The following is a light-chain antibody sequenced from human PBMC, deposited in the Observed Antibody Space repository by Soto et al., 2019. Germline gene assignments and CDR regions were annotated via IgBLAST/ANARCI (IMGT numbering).Light chain of an antibody. CDR2: GAS. CDR1: QSISSN. CDR3: QQYNNWLRT. J-gene: IGKJ1*01. V-gene: IGKV3-15*01. Sequence: EIVMTQSPATLSVSPGERVTLSCRASQSISSNLAWYQRKPGQAPRLLIYGASTRPTGMPARFSGSGSGTEFTLTISSLQSEDFAVYYCQQYNNWLRTFGQGTKVDIK.